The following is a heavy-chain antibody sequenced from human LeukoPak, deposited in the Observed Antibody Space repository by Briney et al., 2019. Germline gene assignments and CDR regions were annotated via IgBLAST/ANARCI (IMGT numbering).Heavy chain of an antibody. V-gene: IGHV3-21*01. CDR3: AREISSSGWFDY. D-gene: IGHD6-19*01. CDR1: GFTFSRSN. J-gene: IGHJ5*01. CDR2: ISGSSGYI. Sequence: GGSLRLSCAASGFTFSRSNMNWVRQAPGKGLEWVSSISGSSGYIYYAESVKGRFTISRDNAKNSMYLQMNSLRAEDTAVYYCAREISSSGWFDYWGQGTLVTVSS.